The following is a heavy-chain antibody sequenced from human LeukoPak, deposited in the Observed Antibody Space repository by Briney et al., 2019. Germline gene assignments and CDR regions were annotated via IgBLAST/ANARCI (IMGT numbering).Heavy chain of an antibody. V-gene: IGHV4-30-2*01. CDR2: IYHSGST. CDR3: AGRTVSTEDPDGDY. Sequence: PSQTLSLTCTVSGGSISSGGYYWSWIRQPPGKGLEWVGYIYHSGSTYYNPSLKSRVTISVDRSKNQFSLKLSSVTAADTAVYYCAGRTVSTEDPDGDYWGQGTLVTVSS. CDR1: GGSISSGGYY. J-gene: IGHJ4*02. D-gene: IGHD5/OR15-5a*01.